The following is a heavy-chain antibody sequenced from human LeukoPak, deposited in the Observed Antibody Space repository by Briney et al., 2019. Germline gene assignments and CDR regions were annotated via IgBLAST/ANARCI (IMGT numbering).Heavy chain of an antibody. CDR3: ARGSPSYCSSTSCLNYYMDV. CDR1: GGSISSSSYY. Sequence: SETLSLTCTVSGGSISSSSYYWGWIRQPPGKGLEWIGSIYYSGSTYYNPSLKSRVTISVDTSKNQFSLKLSSVTAADTAVYYCARGSPSYCSSTSCLNYYMDVWGKGTTVTVSS. V-gene: IGHV4-39*07. J-gene: IGHJ6*03. CDR2: IYYSGST. D-gene: IGHD2-2*01.